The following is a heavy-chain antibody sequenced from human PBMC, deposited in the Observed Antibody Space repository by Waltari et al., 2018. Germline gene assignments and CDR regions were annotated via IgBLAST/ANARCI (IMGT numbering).Heavy chain of an antibody. CDR3: AREVGITVVRGVEAFDI. CDR2: IYTSGST. Sequence: QVQLQESGPGLVKPSQTLSLTCTVSGGSISSGSYYWSWIRQPAGKGLEWIGRIYTSGSTNDNPSRKRRVTISVDTSKNQFSLKLSSVTAADTAVYYCAREVGITVVRGVEAFDIWGQGTMVTVSS. V-gene: IGHV4-61*02. D-gene: IGHD3-10*01. CDR1: GGSISSGSYY. J-gene: IGHJ3*02.